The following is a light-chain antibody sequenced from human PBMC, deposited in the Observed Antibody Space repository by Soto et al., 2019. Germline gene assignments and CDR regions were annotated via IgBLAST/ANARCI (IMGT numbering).Light chain of an antibody. J-gene: IGKJ2*01. V-gene: IGKV1-5*01. Sequence: DIQMTQSPSTLSASVGDRVIITCRASQSISTWLAWYQQRPGKAPRLLISDASTLESGVPSRFSGSGFGTEFTLTISSLQPDDFAVYYCQQYNNWPPYTFGQGTKLEIK. CDR3: QQYNNWPPYT. CDR2: DAS. CDR1: QSISTW.